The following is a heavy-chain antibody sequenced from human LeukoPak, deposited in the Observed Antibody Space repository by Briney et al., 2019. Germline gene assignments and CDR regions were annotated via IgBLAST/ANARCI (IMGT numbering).Heavy chain of an antibody. D-gene: IGHD3-22*01. CDR1: GFTFSSYG. V-gene: IGHV3-30*18. CDR2: ISYDGSNK. Sequence: GGSLRLSCAASGFTFSSYGMHWVRQAPGKGLEWVAVISYDGSNKYYADSVKGRFTISRDNSKNTLYLQMNSLRAEDTAVYYCAKDDSSGYYYHYFDYWGQGTLVTVSS. J-gene: IGHJ4*02. CDR3: AKDDSSGYYYHYFDY.